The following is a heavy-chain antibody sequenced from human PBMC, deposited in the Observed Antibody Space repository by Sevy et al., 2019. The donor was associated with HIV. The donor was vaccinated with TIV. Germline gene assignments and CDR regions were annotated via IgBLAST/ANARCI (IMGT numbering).Heavy chain of an antibody. D-gene: IGHD6-13*01. CDR2: IRYDGSTK. V-gene: IGHV3-30*02. Sequence: GGSLRLSCAATGFTFSQYGMEWVRQAPGKGLEWVAFIRYDGSTKYYADSVKGRFTISRDNSKNMLYLPMNSLRPEDTALSSCAKHRDTLAAAAYLDHWGQGTLVTVSS. CDR3: AKHRDTLAAAAYLDH. J-gene: IGHJ4*02. CDR1: GFTFSQYG.